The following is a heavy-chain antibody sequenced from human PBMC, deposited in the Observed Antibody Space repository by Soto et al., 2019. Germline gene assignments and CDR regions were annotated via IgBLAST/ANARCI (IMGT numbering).Heavy chain of an antibody. V-gene: IGHV3-9*01. CDR3: AKGRGGSYGRYYFDY. J-gene: IGHJ4*02. CDR1: GFTFDDYA. Sequence: EVQLVESGGGLVQPGRSLRLSCAASGFTFDDYAMHWVRQAPGKGLEWVSGISWNSGGIGYADSVKGRFTISRDNAKNSLYLQMNSLRAEDTAWDYCAKGRGGSYGRYYFDYWGQGTLVTVSS. CDR2: ISWNSGGI. D-gene: IGHD1-26*01.